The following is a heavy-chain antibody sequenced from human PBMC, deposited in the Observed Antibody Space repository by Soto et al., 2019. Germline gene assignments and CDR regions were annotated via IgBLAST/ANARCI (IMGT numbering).Heavy chain of an antibody. CDR2: IYNSGST. CDR1: GGSISSHF. V-gene: IGHV4-59*08. CDR3: ARETYDYYYMDV. Sequence: SETLSLTCTVSGGSISSHFWSWIRQPPGKGLEWIGHIYNSGSTNYNPSLKCRVTISVDTSKNQFSLKLSSVTAADTAVYYCARETYDYYYMDVWGKGTTVTVSS. J-gene: IGHJ6*03.